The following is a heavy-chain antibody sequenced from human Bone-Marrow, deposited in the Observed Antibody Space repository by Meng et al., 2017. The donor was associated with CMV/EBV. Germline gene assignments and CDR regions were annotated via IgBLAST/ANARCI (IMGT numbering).Heavy chain of an antibody. D-gene: IGHD2-2*01. J-gene: IGHJ4*02. V-gene: IGHV3-7*01. CDR1: GFTFNTYW. CDR3: ARDPRVKSYVVVPAASDY. CDR2: IKQDGSEK. Sequence: GESLKISCGASGFTFNTYWMSWVRQAPGKGLEWVANIKQDGSEKYYVGSVKGRFTISRDNAKNSLYLQMNSLRAEDTAVYYCARDPRVKSYVVVPAASDYWGQGTMVTVSS.